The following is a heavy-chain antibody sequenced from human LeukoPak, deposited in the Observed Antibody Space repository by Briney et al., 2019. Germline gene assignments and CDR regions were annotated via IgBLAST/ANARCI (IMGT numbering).Heavy chain of an antibody. V-gene: IGHV3-23*01. D-gene: IGHD1-1*01. CDR2: IRHSDGNT. J-gene: IGHJ4*02. CDR3: AKGQETESRLDS. Sequence: PGGSLRLSCAASGFTFNIYTMYWVRQAPGKGLEWVSGIRHSDGNTYYADSVEGRFTISSDKSKNILFLQMNSLRAEDTALYYCAKGQETESRLDSWGQGTLVTVSS. CDR1: GFTFNIYT.